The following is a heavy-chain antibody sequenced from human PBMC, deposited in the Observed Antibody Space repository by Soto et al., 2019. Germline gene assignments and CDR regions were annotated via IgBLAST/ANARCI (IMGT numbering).Heavy chain of an antibody. CDR2: ISGSGGST. V-gene: IGHV3-23*01. Sequence: GGSLRLSCAASGSTFSSYAMSWVRQAAGKGLEWVSAISGSGGSTYYADSVKGRFTISRDNSKNTLYLQMNSLRAEDTAVYYCAKAISSARSGSYALVSYCPFDYWGQGTLVTVSS. J-gene: IGHJ4*02. CDR3: AKAISSARSGSYALVSYCPFDY. D-gene: IGHD1-26*01. CDR1: GSTFSSYA.